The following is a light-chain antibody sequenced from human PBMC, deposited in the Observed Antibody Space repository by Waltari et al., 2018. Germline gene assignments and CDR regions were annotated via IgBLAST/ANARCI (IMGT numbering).Light chain of an antibody. CDR2: GAS. J-gene: IGKJ2*01. Sequence: EILMLPSPATLSGSPGERATISCRASQSVSSELACYQEKPGQAPRRLTYGASTSTTGIPARFSGSGSGTEFNLNISSLQYEDCAVYFGQQYNNCPMYNFGHGTKLEI. CDR1: QSVSSE. CDR3: QQYNNCPMYN. V-gene: IGKV3-15*01.